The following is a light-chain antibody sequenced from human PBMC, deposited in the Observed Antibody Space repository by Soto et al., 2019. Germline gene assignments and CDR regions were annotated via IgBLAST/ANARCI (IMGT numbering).Light chain of an antibody. V-gene: IGKV3-20*01. CDR1: ETVAGSY. CDR3: QLYGTAPKT. Sequence: EIVLTQSPGTLSLSPGERATLSCSASETVAGSYVDWYQQKPGQAPRLLIHGASTRATGIADRFSGSGSGTDFTLTISRLDPEDFAVYYCQLYGTAPKTFGQGTNVEIK. CDR2: GAS. J-gene: IGKJ1*01.